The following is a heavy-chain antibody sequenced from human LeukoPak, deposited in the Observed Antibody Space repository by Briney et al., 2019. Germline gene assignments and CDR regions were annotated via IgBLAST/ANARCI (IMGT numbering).Heavy chain of an antibody. D-gene: IGHD3-22*01. CDR2: ISAYNGNT. J-gene: IGHJ6*02. CDR3: ARDRIYYYDSSGSPYYYYGMDV. CDR1: GYTFTSYG. Sequence: GASVKVSCKASGYTFTSYGISWVRQAPGQGLEWMGGISAYNGNTNYAQKLQGRVTMTTDTSTSTAYMELSSLRSEDTAVYYCARDRIYYYDSSGSPYYYYGMDVWGQGTTVTVSS. V-gene: IGHV1-18*01.